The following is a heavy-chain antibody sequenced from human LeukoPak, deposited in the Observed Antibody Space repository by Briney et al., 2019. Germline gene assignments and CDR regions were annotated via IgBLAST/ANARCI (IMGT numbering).Heavy chain of an antibody. J-gene: IGHJ5*02. CDR3: ARDSYYYGSGSYYPGNWFDP. CDR2: INPNSGGT. CDR1: GYTFTGYY. V-gene: IGHV1-2*02. D-gene: IGHD3-10*01. Sequence: ASVKVSCKASGYTFTGYYMHWVRQAPGQGLEWMGWINPNSGGTNYAQKFQGRVTMTRDTSISTAYMELSRLRSDDTAVYYCARDSYYYGSGSYYPGNWFDPWGQGTLVTVSS.